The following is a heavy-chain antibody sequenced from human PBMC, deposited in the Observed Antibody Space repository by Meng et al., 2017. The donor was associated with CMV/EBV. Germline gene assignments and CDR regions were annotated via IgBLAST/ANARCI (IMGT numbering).Heavy chain of an antibody. D-gene: IGHD3-22*01. J-gene: IGHJ4*02. V-gene: IGHV3-21*01. CDR3: ARDRDYYDSSGPY. Sequence: GESLKISCAASGFTFSSYSMNWVRQAPGKGLEWVSSISSSSSYIYYADSVKGRFTISRDNAKNSLYQQMNNLRAEDKAVYYCARDRDYYDSSGPYWGQGTLVTVSS. CDR1: GFTFSSYS. CDR2: ISSSSSYI.